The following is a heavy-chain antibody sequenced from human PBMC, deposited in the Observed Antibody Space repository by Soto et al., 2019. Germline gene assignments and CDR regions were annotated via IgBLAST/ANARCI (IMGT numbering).Heavy chain of an antibody. Sequence: ASVKVSCXASGYTFTGYYMHWVRQAPGQGLEWMGWINPNSGGTNYAQKFQGRVTMTRDTSISTAYMELSRLRSDDTAVYYCATLSHYYYYYGMDVWGQGTTVTVSS. J-gene: IGHJ6*02. V-gene: IGHV1-2*02. CDR3: ATLSHYYYYYGMDV. CDR1: GYTFTGYY. D-gene: IGHD3-10*01. CDR2: INPNSGGT.